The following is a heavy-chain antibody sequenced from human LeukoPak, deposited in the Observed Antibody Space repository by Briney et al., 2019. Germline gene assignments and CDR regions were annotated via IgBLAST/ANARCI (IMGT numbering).Heavy chain of an antibody. J-gene: IGHJ4*02. CDR2: IGYRNTYK. CDR3: ARGHSGSFGLDY. Sequence: GGSLRLSCAASGFTFSSYGMHWVRQAPGKALEWVSFIGYRNTYKYYADSLKGRFTISRDNAENSLYLQMSSLTADDTAVYYCARGHSGSFGLDYWGQGTLVTVSS. V-gene: IGHV3-21*01. D-gene: IGHD1-26*01. CDR1: GFTFSSYG.